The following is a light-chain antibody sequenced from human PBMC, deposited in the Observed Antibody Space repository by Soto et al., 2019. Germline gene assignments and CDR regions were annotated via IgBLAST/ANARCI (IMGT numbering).Light chain of an antibody. CDR1: SSDVGGYNY. V-gene: IGLV2-14*01. J-gene: IGLJ3*02. CDR2: EVS. Sequence: SALTQPASVSGSPGQSITISCTGTSSDVGGYNYLSWYQQHPGKATKVMIYEVSNRPSGVSNRFSGSKSGNTASLTISGLQAEDEADYFCSSYTTSGTPVFGGGTKLTVL. CDR3: SSYTTSGTPV.